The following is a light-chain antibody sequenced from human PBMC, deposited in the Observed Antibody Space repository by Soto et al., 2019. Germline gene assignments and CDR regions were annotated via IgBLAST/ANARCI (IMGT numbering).Light chain of an antibody. CDR2: DAS. J-gene: IGKJ1*01. Sequence: EIVLTQSPATLSLSPGERATLSCRASQSVSSYLAWYQQKPGQAPRLLIYDASNRATGIPARFSGSGSGTDFTITISSLEPEDLAVYYCQQRSNWPPWTLGQGTKVEIK. CDR3: QQRSNWPPWT. CDR1: QSVSSY. V-gene: IGKV3-11*01.